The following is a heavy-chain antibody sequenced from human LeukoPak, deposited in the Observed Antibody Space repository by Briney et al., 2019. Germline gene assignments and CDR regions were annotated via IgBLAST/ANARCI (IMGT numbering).Heavy chain of an antibody. CDR2: ITRSGA. CDR1: GFTFSHHY. J-gene: IGHJ4*02. V-gene: IGHV3-11*01. CDR3: ARDGDTTSKVDY. D-gene: IGHD7-27*01. Sequence: GGSLRLSCAASGFTFSHHYMSWIRQAPGKGLEWISYITRSGAFYADSVKGRFTISRDNAKNSLNLQMNSLRVEDTAVYYCARDGDTTSKVDYLGQGTLVTVSS.